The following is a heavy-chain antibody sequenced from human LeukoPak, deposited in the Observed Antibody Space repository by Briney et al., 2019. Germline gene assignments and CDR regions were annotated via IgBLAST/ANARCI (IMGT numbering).Heavy chain of an antibody. CDR1: GYTFTSCG. V-gene: IGHV1-18*01. J-gene: IGHJ6*02. D-gene: IGHD5-12*01. CDR2: ISAYNGNT. Sequence: ASVKVFCKAAGYTFTSCGISWWRQAPGQGLEWMGWISAYNGNTNYAQKLQGRVTMTTDTSTSTAYMELRSLRSDDTAVYYCGLHIVATGAYYYYGMDVWGQGTTVTVSS. CDR3: GLHIVATGAYYYYGMDV.